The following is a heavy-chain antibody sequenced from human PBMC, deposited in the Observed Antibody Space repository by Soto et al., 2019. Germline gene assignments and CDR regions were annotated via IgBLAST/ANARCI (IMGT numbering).Heavy chain of an antibody. D-gene: IGHD2-2*01. CDR1: GFTFSSYA. CDR2: ISGSGGST. J-gene: IGHJ6*02. CDR3: AIDRTGVLPAPYGIDV. V-gene: IGHV3-23*01. Sequence: GGSLRLSCAASGFTFSSYAMSWGRQAPGKGLEGVSAISGSGGSTYYADSVKGRFTISRDNSKNTLYLQLNSLRAHDTSVYYCAIDRTGVLPAPYGIDVWGQGTTVPVSS.